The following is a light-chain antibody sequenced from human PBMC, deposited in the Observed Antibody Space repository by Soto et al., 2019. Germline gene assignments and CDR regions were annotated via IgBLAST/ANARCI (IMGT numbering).Light chain of an antibody. Sequence: EIVLTQSPATLSLSPGERATLSCRASQSVGSYLAWYQQKPGQAPRLLISDASNRATGIPARFSGSGSGTDFTLTSSSLEPEDFAVYYCQQRSSWPTFGQGTKVEI. CDR1: QSVGSY. CDR2: DAS. J-gene: IGKJ1*01. V-gene: IGKV3-11*01. CDR3: QQRSSWPT.